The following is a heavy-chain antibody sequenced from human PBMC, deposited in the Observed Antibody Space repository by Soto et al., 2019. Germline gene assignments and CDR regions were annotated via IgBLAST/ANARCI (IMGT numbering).Heavy chain of an antibody. J-gene: IGHJ6*02. V-gene: IGHV3-30*18. CDR1: RLTFWNYG. CDR3: AKSRDAYNFYFYYGMDV. D-gene: IGHD1-1*01. CDR2: ILYDGSNK. Sequence: WGSLRLGCAASRLTFWNYGMHWVRQTPGKGLEWVALILYDGSNKYYADSVKGRFTISRDNSKNTLYLQVSSLRAEDTAVYYCAKSRDAYNFYFYYGMDVWGQAPSLTVPS.